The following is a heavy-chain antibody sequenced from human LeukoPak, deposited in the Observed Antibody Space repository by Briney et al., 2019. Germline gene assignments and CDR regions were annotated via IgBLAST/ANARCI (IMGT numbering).Heavy chain of an antibody. J-gene: IGHJ4*02. CDR1: GGSISSSSYY. Sequence: PSETLSLTCTVSGGSISSSSYYWGWIRQPPGTGLEWIGSIYYSGSTYYNPSLKSRVTISVDTSKNQFSLKLSSVTAADTAVYYCARQGWFGELLSPLDYWGQGTLVTVSS. CDR3: ARQGWFGELLSPLDY. V-gene: IGHV4-39*01. D-gene: IGHD3-10*01. CDR2: IYYSGST.